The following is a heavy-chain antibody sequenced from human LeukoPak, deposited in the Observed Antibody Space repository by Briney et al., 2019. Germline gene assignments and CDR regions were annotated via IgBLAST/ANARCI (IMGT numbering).Heavy chain of an antibody. CDR3: AKPFHYYDSSGYYYAGFDY. J-gene: IGHJ4*02. CDR2: IYSGGST. Sequence: GGSLRLSCAASGFTVSSNYMSWVRQAPGKGLEWVSVIYSGGSTYYADSVKGRFTISRHNSKNTLYLQMNSLRAEDTAVYYCAKPFHYYDSSGYYYAGFDYWGQGTLVTVSS. CDR1: GFTVSSNY. V-gene: IGHV3-53*01. D-gene: IGHD3-22*01.